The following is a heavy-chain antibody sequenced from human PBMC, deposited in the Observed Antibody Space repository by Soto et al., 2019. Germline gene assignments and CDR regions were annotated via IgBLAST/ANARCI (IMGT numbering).Heavy chain of an antibody. CDR1: GYTFTTYG. CDR3: ATSKGSGWLDAFDI. D-gene: IGHD6-19*01. J-gene: IGHJ3*02. V-gene: IGHV1-18*01. Sequence: GASVKVSCTASGYTFTTYGISWVRQAPGQGLEWMGWISAYHGNTNYAQKFQGWVTMTRDTSISTAYMELSRLRSDDTAVYYCATSKGSGWLDAFDIWGQGTMVTVSS. CDR2: ISAYHGNT.